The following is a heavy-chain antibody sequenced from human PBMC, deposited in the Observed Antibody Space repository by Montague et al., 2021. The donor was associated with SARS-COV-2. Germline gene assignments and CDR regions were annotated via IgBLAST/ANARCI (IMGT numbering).Heavy chain of an antibody. CDR1: GYSISSGYY. CDR3: ARWYYGSGSYPH. Sequence: SETLSLTCSVSGYSISSGYYWGWIRQPPGKGLEWIGNTYHSGGTYYSPSLKSRVTVSVDTSKNQFSLRLSSVTAADTAVYYCARWYYGSGSYPHWGQGTLVTVSS. V-gene: IGHV4-38-2*01. D-gene: IGHD3-10*01. J-gene: IGHJ4*02. CDR2: TYHSGGT.